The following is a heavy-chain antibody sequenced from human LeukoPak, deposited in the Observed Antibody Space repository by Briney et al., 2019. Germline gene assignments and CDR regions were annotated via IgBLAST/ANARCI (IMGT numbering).Heavy chain of an antibody. V-gene: IGHV3-30*02. CDR3: ANDAADGDYVLD. D-gene: IGHD4-17*01. CDR1: VFTFISYG. J-gene: IGHJ4*02. Sequence: GGSLRLSCAASVFTFISYGMHWVRQAPDAGLERVAFIRYDGGNKYYADSVKGRFTISRDNSKNTLYLQMNILRAEDKAVYYCANDAADGDYVLDWGQGTLVTVSS. CDR2: IRYDGGNK.